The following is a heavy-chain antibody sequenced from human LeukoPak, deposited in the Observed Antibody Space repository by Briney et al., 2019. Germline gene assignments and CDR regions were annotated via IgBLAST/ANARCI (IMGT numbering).Heavy chain of an antibody. CDR1: GFTFSSYA. Sequence: PGGSLRLSCAASGFTFSSYAMHWVRQAPGKGLEYVSAISSNGGSTYYANSVKGRFTISRDNSKNTLYLQMGSLRAEDMAVYYCARGSDYYYYYYMDVWGKGTTVTISS. J-gene: IGHJ6*03. V-gene: IGHV3-64*01. CDR3: ARGSDYYYYYYMDV. CDR2: ISSNGGST. D-gene: IGHD2-21*02.